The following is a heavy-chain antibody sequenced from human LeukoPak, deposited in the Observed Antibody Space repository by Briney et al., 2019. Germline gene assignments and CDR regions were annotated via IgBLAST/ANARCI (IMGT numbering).Heavy chain of an antibody. V-gene: IGHV3-33*01. Sequence: GGSLTLPCAASGFTFSSWAMHGPRPAPGKGREWGADIWYDGGNKYYVDSVKGRFTISRDNSKNTVYLQMDSLRADDTAVYYCARGEAGDSSAYYYNYWGQGTLVTVSS. J-gene: IGHJ4*02. CDR2: IWYDGGNK. D-gene: IGHD3-22*01. CDR3: ARGEAGDSSAYYYNY. CDR1: GFTFSSWA.